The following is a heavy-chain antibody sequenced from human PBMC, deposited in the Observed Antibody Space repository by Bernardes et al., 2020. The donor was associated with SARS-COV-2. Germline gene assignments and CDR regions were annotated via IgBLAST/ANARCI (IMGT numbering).Heavy chain of an antibody. CDR1: GGFFSDYY. Sequence: SETLSLTCAVYGGFFSDYYWTWIRQSPRKGLEWIAEINHSENTNYNPSLRSRVTISVDTSKNQFSLELRSVTAADTAVYYCARAAYDAGGYYGLDYWGQGTLVTVSS. D-gene: IGHD3-22*01. CDR2: INHSENT. V-gene: IGHV4-34*01. CDR3: ARAAYDAGGYYGLDY. J-gene: IGHJ4*02.